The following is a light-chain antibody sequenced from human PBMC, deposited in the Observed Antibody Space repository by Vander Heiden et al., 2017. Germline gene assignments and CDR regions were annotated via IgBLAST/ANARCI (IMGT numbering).Light chain of an antibody. CDR2: AAS. V-gene: IGKV1-39*01. CDR3: QQSYSTPPYT. Sequence: LTCPASQSISSYLNWYQQKPGKAPKLLIYAASSLQSGVPYRFSGSGSGTDFTLTISSLQAEDVAIYYCQQSYSTPPYTFGQGTKLEIK. J-gene: IGKJ2*01. CDR1: QSISSY.